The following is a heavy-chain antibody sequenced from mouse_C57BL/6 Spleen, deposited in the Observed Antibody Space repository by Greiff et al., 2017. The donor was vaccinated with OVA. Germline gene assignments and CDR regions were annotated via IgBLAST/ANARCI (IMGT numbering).Heavy chain of an antibody. CDR2: IYPGSGST. CDR3: ARDRGDYYGSSGAMDY. J-gene: IGHJ4*01. V-gene: IGHV1-55*01. D-gene: IGHD1-1*01. Sequence: VQLQQPGAELVKPGASVKMSCKASGYTFTSYWITWVKQRPGQGLEWIGDIYPGSGSTNYNEKFKSKATLTVDTSSSTAYMQLSSLTSEDSAVYYCARDRGDYYGSSGAMDYWGQGTSVTVSS. CDR1: GYTFTSYW.